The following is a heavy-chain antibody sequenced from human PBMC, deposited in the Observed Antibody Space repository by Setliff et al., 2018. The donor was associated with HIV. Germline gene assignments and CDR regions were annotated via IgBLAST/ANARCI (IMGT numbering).Heavy chain of an antibody. Sequence: ASVKVSCKASTYTFSSYVINWVRQAPGQGLEWMGRISVYNGNTIYAQKLQGRVIMTTDTSTSTAHMELRSLISDDTAVYYCAREGLWFGDRGYYMDVWGTGTAVTVSS. CDR2: ISVYNGNT. D-gene: IGHD3-10*01. V-gene: IGHV1-18*01. CDR1: TYTFSSYV. J-gene: IGHJ6*03. CDR3: AREGLWFGDRGYYMDV.